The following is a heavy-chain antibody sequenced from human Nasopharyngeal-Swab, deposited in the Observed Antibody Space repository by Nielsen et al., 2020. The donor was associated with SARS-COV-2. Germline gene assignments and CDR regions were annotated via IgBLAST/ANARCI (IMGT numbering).Heavy chain of an antibody. D-gene: IGHD6-19*01. CDR2: IYYSGST. J-gene: IGHJ2*01. CDR3: ARVAGPDWYFDL. CDR1: GGSISSYY. Sequence: SETLSLTCTVSGGSISSYYWSWIRQPPGKGLEWIGYIYYSGSTNYNPSLKSRVTISVDTSKNRFSLKLSSVTAADTAVYYCARVAGPDWYFDLWGRGTLVTVSS. V-gene: IGHV4-59*01.